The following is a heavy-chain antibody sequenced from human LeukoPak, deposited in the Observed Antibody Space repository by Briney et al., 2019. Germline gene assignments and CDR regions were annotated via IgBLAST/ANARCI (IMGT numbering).Heavy chain of an antibody. CDR2: ISISSSTI. D-gene: IGHD1-26*01. V-gene: IGHV3-48*01. CDR1: GFTFSSYS. CDR3: TTEAWELLPNYYYYMDV. Sequence: GGSLRLSCAAPGFTFSSYSMNWVRQAPGKGLKWVSYISISSSTIYYADSVKGRFTISRDNAKNSLYLQMNSLRAEDTAVYYCTTEAWELLPNYYYYMDVWGKGTTVTVSS. J-gene: IGHJ6*03.